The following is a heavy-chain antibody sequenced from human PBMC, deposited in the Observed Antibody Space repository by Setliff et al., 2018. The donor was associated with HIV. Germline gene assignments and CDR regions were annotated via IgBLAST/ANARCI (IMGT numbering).Heavy chain of an antibody. V-gene: IGHV3-30*02. CDR1: VFTFNNYG. J-gene: IGHJ4*02. D-gene: IGHD3-22*01. CDR3: ARPNYYDSSGSFDY. Sequence: PGGSLRLSCAASVFTFNNYGMNWVRQAPGKGLEWVAFIRYDGSNKYYADSVKGRITISRDNSKNTLYLQMNSLRAEDTAVYYCARPNYYDSSGSFDYWGQGTLVTVSS. CDR2: IRYDGSNK.